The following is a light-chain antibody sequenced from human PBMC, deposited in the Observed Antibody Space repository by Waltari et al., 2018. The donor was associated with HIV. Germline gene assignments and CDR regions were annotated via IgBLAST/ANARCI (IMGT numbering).Light chain of an antibody. J-gene: IGLJ2*01. Sequence: SYVLTQSPSVPVAPGKTARITCGGNNIGSKSVHWYQQKPGQAPVLVIHYDSDRPSGSPGRFSGSNSGNTATLTISRVEAGDEADYYCQVWDSSSGVVFGGGTRLTVL. CDR1: NIGSKS. V-gene: IGLV3-21*04. CDR3: QVWDSSSGVV. CDR2: YDS.